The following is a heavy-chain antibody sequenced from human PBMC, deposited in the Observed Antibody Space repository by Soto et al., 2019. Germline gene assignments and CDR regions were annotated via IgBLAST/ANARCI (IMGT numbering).Heavy chain of an antibody. CDR1: GGSITSDSYY. V-gene: IGHV4-39*01. CDR2: ISYSGST. J-gene: IGHJ6*02. Sequence: SETLSLTCSVSGGSITSDSYYWGWIRLPPEKGLEWIASISYSGSTYYNPTLKSRLTMSVDTSKNQFSLKLSSVTAADTAVYYCASCSGELFHYYYAMDVWGQGTTVTVSS. CDR3: ASCSGELFHYYYAMDV. D-gene: IGHD3-10*01.